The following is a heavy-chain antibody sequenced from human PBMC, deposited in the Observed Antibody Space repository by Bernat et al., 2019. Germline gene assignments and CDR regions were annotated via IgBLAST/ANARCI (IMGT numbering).Heavy chain of an antibody. CDR1: GFTFSDYG. Sequence: CAASGFTFSDYGMNCVRQAPGKGLEWLSYISRISSNIYYAGSVKGRFTVSRDNAKNTLSLQVSSLRTEDTAVYYCARAYFYDSSAFYTSGNHYYGMDVWD. J-gene: IGHJ6*02. CDR3: ARAYFYDSSAFYTSGNHYYGMDV. D-gene: IGHD3-22*01. CDR2: ISRISSNI. V-gene: IGHV3-48*01.